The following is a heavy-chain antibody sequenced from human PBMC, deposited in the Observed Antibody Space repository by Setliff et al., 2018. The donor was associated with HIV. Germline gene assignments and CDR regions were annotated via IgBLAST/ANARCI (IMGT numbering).Heavy chain of an antibody. D-gene: IGHD2-15*01. Sequence: PGGSLRLSCAASGFTFTTYAMHWVRQAPGKGLEWVAVISIYDGSEKYYADSVKGRFTISRDNSKNTLYLQMNSLRIEDSTIYYCARDVTVRLSVEYYFDYWGQGTLVTVSS. J-gene: IGHJ4*02. CDR3: ARDVTVRLSVEYYFDY. V-gene: IGHV3-30*04. CDR1: GFTFTTYA. CDR2: ISIYDGSEK.